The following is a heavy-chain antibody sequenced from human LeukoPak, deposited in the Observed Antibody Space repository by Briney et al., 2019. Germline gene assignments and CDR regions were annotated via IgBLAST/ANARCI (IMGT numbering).Heavy chain of an antibody. V-gene: IGHV3-23*01. J-gene: IGHJ3*02. CDR2: ISGSGGST. CDR1: GFTFSCYA. CDR3: AKDRSHDYVWGSYPPVSDAFDI. Sequence: GGSLRLSCAASGFTFSCYAMSWVRQAPGKGLEWVSAISGSGGSTYYADSVRGRFTISRDNSKNTLYLQMNSLRAEDTAVYYCAKDRSHDYVWGSYPPVSDAFDIWGQGTMVTVSS. D-gene: IGHD3-16*02.